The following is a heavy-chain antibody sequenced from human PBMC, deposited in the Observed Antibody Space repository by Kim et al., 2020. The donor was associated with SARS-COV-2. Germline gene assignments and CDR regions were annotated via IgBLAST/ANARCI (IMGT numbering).Heavy chain of an antibody. CDR3: ARDPSITMIVDGDY. J-gene: IGHJ4*02. D-gene: IGHD3-22*01. V-gene: IGHV3-48*03. Sequence: ADSVKGRFTISRDNAKNSLYLQMNSLRAEDTAVYYCARDPSITMIVDGDYWGQGTLVTVSS.